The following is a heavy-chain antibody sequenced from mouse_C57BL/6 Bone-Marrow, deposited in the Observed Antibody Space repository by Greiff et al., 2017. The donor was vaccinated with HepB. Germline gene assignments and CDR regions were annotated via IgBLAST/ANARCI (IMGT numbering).Heavy chain of an antibody. D-gene: IGHD3-1*01. CDR1: GYTFTTYP. CDR3: ARGRNGLAAPFDV. CDR2: FHPYNDDT. Sequence: VQVVESGAELVKPGASVKMSCKASGYTFTTYPIEWMKQNHGKSLEWIGNFHPYNDDTKYNEKFKGKATLTVEKSSSTVYLELSRLTSDDSAVYYCARGRNGLAAPFDVWGTGTTVTVSS. V-gene: IGHV1-47*01. J-gene: IGHJ1*03.